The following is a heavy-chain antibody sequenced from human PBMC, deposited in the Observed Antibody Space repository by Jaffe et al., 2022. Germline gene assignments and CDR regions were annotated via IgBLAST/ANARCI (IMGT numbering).Heavy chain of an antibody. D-gene: IGHD3-10*01. CDR2: IYPGDSDT. Sequence: EVQLVQSGAEVKKPGESLKISCKGSGYSFTTYWIGWVRQMPGKGLESMGIIYPGDSDTRYSPSFQGQVTISVDRSITTAYLQWSSLKASDTAMYYCVRRSSGSVFDYWGQGTLVTVSS. V-gene: IGHV5-51*03. CDR1: GYSFTTYW. CDR3: VRRSSGSVFDY. J-gene: IGHJ4*02.